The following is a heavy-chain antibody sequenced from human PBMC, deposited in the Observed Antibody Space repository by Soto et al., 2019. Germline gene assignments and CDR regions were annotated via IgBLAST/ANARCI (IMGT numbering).Heavy chain of an antibody. D-gene: IGHD1-7*01. Sequence: ASVKVSCKASGYTFTGYYMHWVRQAPGQGREWMGWINPNSGGTNYAQKFQGRVTMTRDTSISTAYMELSRLRSDDTAVYYCARDALPGTTRSGRAWFDPWGQGTLVTVSS. J-gene: IGHJ5*02. CDR1: GYTFTGYY. V-gene: IGHV1-2*02. CDR3: ARDALPGTTRSGRAWFDP. CDR2: INPNSGGT.